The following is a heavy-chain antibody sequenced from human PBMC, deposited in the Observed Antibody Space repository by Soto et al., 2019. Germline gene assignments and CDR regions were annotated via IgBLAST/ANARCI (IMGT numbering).Heavy chain of an antibody. J-gene: IGHJ5*02. D-gene: IGHD3-16*01. Sequence: SETLSLTCTVSGGSISSYYWSWIRQPPGKGLEWIGYIYYSGSTNYNPSLKSRVTISVDTSKNQFSLKLSSVTAADTAVYYCAREEGGSKDANWFDPWGQGTLVTVSS. CDR2: IYYSGST. V-gene: IGHV4-59*01. CDR1: GGSISSYY. CDR3: AREEGGSKDANWFDP.